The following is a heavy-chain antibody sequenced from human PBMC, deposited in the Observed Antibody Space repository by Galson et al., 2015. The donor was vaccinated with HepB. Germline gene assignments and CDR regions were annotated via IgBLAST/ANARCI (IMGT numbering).Heavy chain of an antibody. V-gene: IGHV3-48*03. CDR1: GFTFSSYE. Sequence: SLRLSCAASGFTFSSYEMNWVRQAPGKGLEWVSYISSSGSTIYYADSVKGRFTISRDNAKNSLYLQMNSLRAEDTAVYYCARDGVGYQLGVYYYYYGMDVWGQGTTVTVSS. CDR2: ISSSGSTI. D-gene: IGHD2-2*01. CDR3: ARDGVGYQLGVYYYYYGMDV. J-gene: IGHJ6*02.